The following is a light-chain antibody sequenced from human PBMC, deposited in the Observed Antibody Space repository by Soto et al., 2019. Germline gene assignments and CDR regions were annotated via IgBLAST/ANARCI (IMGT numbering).Light chain of an antibody. V-gene: IGKV3D-20*01. Sequence: DIVLTQSPATLSLSPGERATLSCGASQTVSSSYLAWYQQKPGLAPRLLIYDASSRATGIPDRFSGSGSGTDFTLTISRLEPEDFAVYYCQHYGSSPYTFDQGTKLEIK. CDR1: QTVSSSY. J-gene: IGKJ2*01. CDR3: QHYGSSPYT. CDR2: DAS.